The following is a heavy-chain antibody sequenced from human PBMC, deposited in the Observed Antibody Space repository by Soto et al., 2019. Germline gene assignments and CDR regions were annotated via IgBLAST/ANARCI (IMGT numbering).Heavy chain of an antibody. V-gene: IGHV4-39*07. CDR2: IFYTGST. J-gene: IGHJ4*02. CDR3: ARLGYSSGWYYFDY. Sequence: PSETLSLTCTVSGGSVDSNRYYWAWIRQPPGKELEWIGSIFYTGSTYYSPSLKGRLFISVDPSKNQYSLKLSSVTAGDMAVYICARLGYSSGWYYFDYWGQGTPVTVSS. D-gene: IGHD6-19*01. CDR1: GGSVDSNRYY.